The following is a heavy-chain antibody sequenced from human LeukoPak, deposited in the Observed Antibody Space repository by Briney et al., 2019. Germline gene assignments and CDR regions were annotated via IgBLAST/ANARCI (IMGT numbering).Heavy chain of an antibody. CDR3: AKELWIQLLIDY. Sequence: GGSLRLSCAASGFTFSSYSMNWVRQAPGKGLEWVSYISSSSTTIYYADSVKGRFTISRDNSKNTLYLQMNSLRAEDTAVYYCAKELWIQLLIDYWGQGTLVTVSS. V-gene: IGHV3-48*01. CDR2: ISSSSTTI. CDR1: GFTFSSYS. J-gene: IGHJ4*02. D-gene: IGHD5-18*01.